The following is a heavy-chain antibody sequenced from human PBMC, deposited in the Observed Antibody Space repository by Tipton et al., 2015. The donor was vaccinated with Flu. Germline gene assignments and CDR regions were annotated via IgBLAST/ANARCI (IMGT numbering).Heavy chain of an antibody. D-gene: IGHD2/OR15-2a*01. J-gene: IGHJ3*02. CDR3: ARVGTYNFHTFDI. V-gene: IGHV4-61*02. CDR1: GAPISSGSYY. Sequence: TLSLTCTVSGAPISSGSYYWSWIRQPADKGLEWIGRVYTFGNTDYSPSLKSRVTMTIDTSKNQFSLRLSSVTAADTALYYCARVGTYNFHTFDIWGQGTMVTVSS. CDR2: VYTFGNT.